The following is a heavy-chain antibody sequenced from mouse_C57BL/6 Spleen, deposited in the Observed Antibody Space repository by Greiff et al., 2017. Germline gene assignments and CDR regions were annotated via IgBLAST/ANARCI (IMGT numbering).Heavy chain of an antibody. V-gene: IGHV1-42*01. Sequence: VQLQQSGPELVKPGASVKISCKASGYSFTGYYMNWVKQSPEKSLEWIGEINPSTGGTTYNQKFKAKATLTVDKSSSTAFMQLKSLTSEDSAVYYCARVRLLRGPYFDYWGQGTTLTVSS. D-gene: IGHD1-1*01. J-gene: IGHJ2*01. CDR1: GYSFTGYY. CDR3: ARVRLLRGPYFDY. CDR2: INPSTGGT.